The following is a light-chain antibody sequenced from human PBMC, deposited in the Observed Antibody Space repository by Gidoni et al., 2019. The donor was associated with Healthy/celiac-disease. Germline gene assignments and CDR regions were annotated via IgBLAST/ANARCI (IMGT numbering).Light chain of an antibody. V-gene: IGKV1-5*03. Sequence: DIQRTQSPSTLSASVGDRVTITCRASQSISSWLAWYQQKPGKAPKLLIYKASSLESGVPSRFSGSGSGTEFTLTISRLQPDDFATYYCQQYNSYSTVAFGQGTKVEIK. CDR3: QQYNSYSTVA. CDR2: KAS. CDR1: QSISSW. J-gene: IGKJ1*01.